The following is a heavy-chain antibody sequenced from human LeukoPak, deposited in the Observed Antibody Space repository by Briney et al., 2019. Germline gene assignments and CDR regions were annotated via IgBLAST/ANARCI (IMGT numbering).Heavy chain of an antibody. V-gene: IGHV5-51*01. CDR2: IYPGDSDT. CDR1: GXSFTTYC. D-gene: IGHD3-10*01. J-gene: IGHJ4*02. Sequence: GESLKISCEASGXSFTTYCIGWVRQMPGKGLEWMGIIYPGDSDTRYSPSFQGQVTISADKSISTAYLQWSSLKASDTAMYYCARQHGSGSYYSRAIDYWGQGTLVTVSS. CDR3: ARQHGSGSYYSRAIDY.